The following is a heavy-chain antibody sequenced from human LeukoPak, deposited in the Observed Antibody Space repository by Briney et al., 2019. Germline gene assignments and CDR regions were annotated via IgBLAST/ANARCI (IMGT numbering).Heavy chain of an antibody. V-gene: IGHV3-48*03. Sequence: GGSLRLSCAASGFTFSSYGMNWVRQAPGKGLEWVSYISSSGSSIYYADSVKGRFTISRDNAKNSLYLQMNSLRAEDTAVYYCARDGPGSSTLPWGGGAFDIWGQGTMVTVSS. D-gene: IGHD2-2*01. J-gene: IGHJ3*02. CDR1: GFTFSSYG. CDR3: ARDGPGSSTLPWGGGAFDI. CDR2: ISSSGSSI.